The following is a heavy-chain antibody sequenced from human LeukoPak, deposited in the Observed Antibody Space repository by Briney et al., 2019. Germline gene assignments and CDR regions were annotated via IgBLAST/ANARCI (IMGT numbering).Heavy chain of an antibody. CDR3: ASGASSAWYYFDY. CDR1: GFTFNSYG. V-gene: IGHV3-30*03. D-gene: IGHD6-19*01. Sequence: PGRSLRLSCAASGFTFNSYGMHWVRQTPGKGLEWVAVISYDGGNKYYAESVKGRFTISRDNTKNTLYLQMNSLRAEDTAVYYCASGASSAWYYFDYWGQGTLVTVSS. J-gene: IGHJ4*02. CDR2: ISYDGGNK.